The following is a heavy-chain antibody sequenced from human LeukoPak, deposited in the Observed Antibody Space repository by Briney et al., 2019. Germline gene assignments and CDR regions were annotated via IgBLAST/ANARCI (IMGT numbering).Heavy chain of an antibody. D-gene: IGHD3-10*01. CDR2: IYYSGST. CDR1: GGFISSSSYY. CDR3: GSGSYPGWFDP. V-gene: IGHV4-39*07. J-gene: IGHJ5*02. Sequence: SETLSLTCIVSGGFISSSSYYWGWIRQPPGKGLEYIGSIYYSGSTNYNPSLKSRVTISVDTSKNQFSLKLSSVTAADTAVYYCGSGSYPGWFDPWGQGTLVTVSS.